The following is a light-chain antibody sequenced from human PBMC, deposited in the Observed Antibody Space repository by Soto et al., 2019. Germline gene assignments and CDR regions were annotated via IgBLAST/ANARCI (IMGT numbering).Light chain of an antibody. CDR2: DDS. CDR1: HIVTDY. J-gene: IGKJ5*01. V-gene: IGKV3-11*01. CDR3: HQRSDWPLIS. Sequence: EIVLTQSPATLSLSPGQRATLSCRASHIVTDYVAWYQQKPGQSPRLLIYDDSKRATGVPARFSGSGSGTDFTLTISSLEPEDFAIYYCHQRSDWPLISFGQGTRLEIK.